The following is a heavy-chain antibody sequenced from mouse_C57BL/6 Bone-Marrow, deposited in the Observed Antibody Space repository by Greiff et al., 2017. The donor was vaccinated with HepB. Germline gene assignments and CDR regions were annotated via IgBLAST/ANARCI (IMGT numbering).Heavy chain of an antibody. V-gene: IGHV5-12*01. CDR3: ARHYYGSSRGWYFDV. Sequence: EVQGVESGGGLVQPGGSLKLSCAASGFTFSDYYMYWVRQTPEKRLEWVAYISNGGGSTYYPDTVKGRFTISRDNAKNTLYLQMSRLKSEDTAVYYCARHYYGSSRGWYFDVWGTGTTVTVSS. CDR2: ISNGGGST. D-gene: IGHD1-1*01. J-gene: IGHJ1*03. CDR1: GFTFSDYY.